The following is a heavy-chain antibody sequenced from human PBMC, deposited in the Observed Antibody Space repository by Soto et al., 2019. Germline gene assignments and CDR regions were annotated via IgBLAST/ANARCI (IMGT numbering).Heavy chain of an antibody. CDR3: ARASGSLSDY. CDR2: IIPILGIA. Sequence: SVKVSCKASGGTFSSYPISWVRQAPGQGIEWMGRIIPILGIANYAQKFQGRVTITADKSTSTAYMELSSLRSEDTAVYCWARASGSLSDYWGQGTLVTVSS. V-gene: IGHV1-69*04. J-gene: IGHJ4*02. D-gene: IGHD1-26*01. CDR1: GGTFSSYP.